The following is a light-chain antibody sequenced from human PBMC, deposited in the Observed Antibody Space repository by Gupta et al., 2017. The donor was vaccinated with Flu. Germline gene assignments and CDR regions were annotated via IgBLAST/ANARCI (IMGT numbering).Light chain of an antibody. Sequence: FVLTQPHSVSESPGKTVTISCTRSSGSIATNYVQWYQQRPGSSPTTVIHEDHQRPSEVPDRFSGFIDSPYNYASRLIYGLKTEDEADSFCHSSGSVNSDVLFGGGTRLTVL. V-gene: IGLV6-57*01. CDR3: HSSGSVNSDVL. J-gene: IGLJ3*02. CDR1: SGSIATNY. CDR2: EDH.